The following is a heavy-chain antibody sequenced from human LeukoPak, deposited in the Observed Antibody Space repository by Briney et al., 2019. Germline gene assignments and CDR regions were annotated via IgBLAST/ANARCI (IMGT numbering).Heavy chain of an antibody. CDR3: ARRGSGWYEGAFDI. J-gene: IGHJ3*02. CDR1: GGSISSYY. D-gene: IGHD6-19*01. V-gene: IGHV4-59*08. CDR2: IYYSGST. Sequence: SETLSLTCTVSGGSISSYYWSWIRQPPGKGLEWIGYIYYSGSTNYNPSLKSRVTISVDTSKNQSSLKLSSVTAADTAVYYCARRGSGWYEGAFDIWGQGTMVTVSS.